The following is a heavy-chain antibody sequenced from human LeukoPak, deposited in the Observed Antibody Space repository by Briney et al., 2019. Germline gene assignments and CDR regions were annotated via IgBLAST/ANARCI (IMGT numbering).Heavy chain of an antibody. CDR1: GGTFSSYA. J-gene: IGHJ3*02. Sequence: SVKVSCKASGGTFSSYAISWVRQAPGQGLEWMGGIIPIFGTANYAQKFQGRVTITADESTSTAYMELSSLRSKDTAVYYCARELERVRAFDIWGQGTMVTVSS. CDR2: IIPIFGTA. V-gene: IGHV1-69*01. CDR3: ARELERVRAFDI. D-gene: IGHD1-1*01.